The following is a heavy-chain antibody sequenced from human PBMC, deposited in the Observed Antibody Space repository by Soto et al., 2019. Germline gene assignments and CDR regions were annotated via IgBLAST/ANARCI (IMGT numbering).Heavy chain of an antibody. J-gene: IGHJ6*02. Sequence: VQLVESGGGVVQPGRSLRLSCAASGFTFSSYGMHWVRQAPGKGLEWVAVISYDGSNKYYADSVKGRFTISRDNSKNTLYLQMNSLRAEDTAVYYCANAPYSGSYYYYGMDVWGQGTTVTVSS. CDR2: ISYDGSNK. CDR1: GFTFSSYG. D-gene: IGHD1-26*01. V-gene: IGHV3-30*18. CDR3: ANAPYSGSYYYYGMDV.